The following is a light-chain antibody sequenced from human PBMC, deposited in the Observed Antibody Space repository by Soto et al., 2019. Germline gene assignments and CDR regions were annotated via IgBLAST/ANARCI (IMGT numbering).Light chain of an antibody. Sequence: QSVLTQPASVSGSPGQSITFPCTGTSSDIGKSKYVSWFQQLPGEAPRLILYEVNSRPSGISDRFSGSKSGNSASLTISGLQPEDDSTYYCASQTSPNMWIFGGGTKLTVL. J-gene: IGLJ2*01. V-gene: IGLV2-14*01. CDR1: SSDIGKSKY. CDR2: EVN. CDR3: ASQTSPNMWI.